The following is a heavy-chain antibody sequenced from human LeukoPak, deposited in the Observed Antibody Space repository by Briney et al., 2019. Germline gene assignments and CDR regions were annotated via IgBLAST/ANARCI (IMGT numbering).Heavy chain of an antibody. CDR3: AKDRYSSGWYRGGNFDY. Sequence: GGSLRLSCAASGFTFSSYAMSWVRQAPGKGLEWVSAISGSGGSTYYADSVKGRFTISRDNSKNTLYLQMNSLRAEDTAVYYCAKDRYSSGWYRGGNFDYWGQGTLVIVSS. D-gene: IGHD6-19*01. CDR2: ISGSGGST. CDR1: GFTFSSYA. V-gene: IGHV3-23*01. J-gene: IGHJ4*02.